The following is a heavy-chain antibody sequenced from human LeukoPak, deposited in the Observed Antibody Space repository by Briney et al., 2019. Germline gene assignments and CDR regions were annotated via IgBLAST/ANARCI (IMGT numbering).Heavy chain of an antibody. CDR3: ARGLGAYDAFDI. V-gene: IGHV3-23*01. CDR2: ISGSGGRT. J-gene: IGHJ3*02. Sequence: GGSLRLSCAASGFTFNSYSMSWVRQAPGKGLEWVSLISGSGGRTYYADSVKGRFTISRHNSKNTLYLQMNSLRAEDTAVYYCARGLGAYDAFDIWGQGTMVTVSS. CDR1: GFTFNSYS. D-gene: IGHD1-26*01.